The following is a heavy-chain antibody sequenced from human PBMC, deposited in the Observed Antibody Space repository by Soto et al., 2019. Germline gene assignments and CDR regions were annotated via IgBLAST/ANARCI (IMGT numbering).Heavy chain of an antibody. D-gene: IGHD3-16*01. CDR3: ARQGERACRDLNAFDI. J-gene: IGHJ3*02. CDR2: LDYSGNT. Sequence: QLQLQESGPGLVKPAETLSLTCSASGDSISSSSYYWGLVRQPPGRGLEWIGILDYSGNTSYSPSLRSRVTISVDTSKNQCSLYLKSATAADTAVYYCARQGERACRDLNAFDIWGQGTMVTVSS. CDR1: GDSISSSSYY. V-gene: IGHV4-39*01.